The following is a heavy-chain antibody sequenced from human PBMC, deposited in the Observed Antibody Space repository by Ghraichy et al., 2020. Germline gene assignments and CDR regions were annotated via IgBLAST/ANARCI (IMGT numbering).Heavy chain of an antibody. Sequence: GGSLRLSCAASGFTFSSYWMHWVRQAPGKGLVWVSRINSDGSSTSYADSVKGRFTISRDNAKNTLYLQMNSLRAEDTAVYYCARAGDIAVAGGWFDPWGQGTLVTVSS. CDR1: GFTFSSYW. J-gene: IGHJ5*02. D-gene: IGHD6-19*01. CDR2: INSDGSST. V-gene: IGHV3-74*01. CDR3: ARAGDIAVAGGWFDP.